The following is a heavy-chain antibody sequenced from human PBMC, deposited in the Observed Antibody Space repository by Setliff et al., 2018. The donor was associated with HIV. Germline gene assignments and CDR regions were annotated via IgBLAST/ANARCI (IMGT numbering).Heavy chain of an antibody. D-gene: IGHD3-3*01. Sequence: GGSLRLSCAASGFSVSRNYMSWVRQAPGKGLEWVSVIYGGGSTNYADSVKGRFTISTDNSKNTLYLQMNSLRAEDTAVYFCARDFADAVVGVVSFFDSWGQGTLVTVSS. CDR1: GFSVSRNY. J-gene: IGHJ4*02. V-gene: IGHV3-66*01. CDR3: ARDFADAVVGVVSFFDS. CDR2: IYGGGST.